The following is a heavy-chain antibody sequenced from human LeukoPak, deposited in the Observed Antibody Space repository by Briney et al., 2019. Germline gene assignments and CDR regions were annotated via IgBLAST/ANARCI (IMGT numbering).Heavy chain of an antibody. CDR3: AKAGSCTKGVCSNFDY. V-gene: IGHV3-23*01. D-gene: IGHD2-8*01. CDR1: GFTFSSYA. Sequence: GGSLRLSCAASGFTFSSYAMSWVRQAPGKGLEWVSAISGNGSTTYYADSVKGRFIISRDKSKSTLYLQMNSLRAEDTAVYYCAKAGSCTKGVCSNFDYWGQGTLVTVSS. J-gene: IGHJ4*02. CDR2: ISGNGSTT.